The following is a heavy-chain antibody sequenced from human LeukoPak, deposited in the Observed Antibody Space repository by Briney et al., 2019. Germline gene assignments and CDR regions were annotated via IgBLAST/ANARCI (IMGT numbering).Heavy chain of an antibody. CDR3: ARDRGYSYGPPFDY. CDR1: GGSISSGGYY. Sequence: PSETLSLTCTVSGGSISSGGYYWSWIRQHPGKGLEWIMYIYYSGSTYYNPSLKSRVTISVDTSKSQFSLKLSSVTAADTAVYYCARDRGYSYGPPFDYWGQGTLVTVSS. D-gene: IGHD5-18*01. J-gene: IGHJ4*02. V-gene: IGHV4-31*03. CDR2: IYYSGST.